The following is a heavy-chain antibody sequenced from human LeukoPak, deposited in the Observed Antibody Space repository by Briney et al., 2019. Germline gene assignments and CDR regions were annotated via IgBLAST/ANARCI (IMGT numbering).Heavy chain of an antibody. CDR2: IWYDGSNK. J-gene: IGHJ4*02. D-gene: IGHD1-26*01. CDR1: GFTFSSYG. Sequence: GGSLRLSCAASGFTFSSYGMHWVRQAPGKGLEWVAVIWYDGSNKYYADSVKGRFTISRDNSKNTLYLQMNSLRAEDTAVYYCASSEWELTSLDYWGQGTLVTVSS. CDR3: ASSEWELTSLDY. V-gene: IGHV3-30*19.